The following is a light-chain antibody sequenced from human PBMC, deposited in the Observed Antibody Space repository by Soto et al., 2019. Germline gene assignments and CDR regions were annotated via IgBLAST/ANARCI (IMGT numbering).Light chain of an antibody. Sequence: IHMTHSPSSLSASVGDRVTITCRASQSISSYLNWYQQKPGKAPKLLIYAASSLQSGVPSRFSGSGSGTEFTLTISSLQSEDFAVYYCQQYNNWPSWTFGQGTKVDI. V-gene: IGKV1-39*01. CDR3: QQYNNWPSWT. CDR2: AAS. CDR1: QSISSY. J-gene: IGKJ1*01.